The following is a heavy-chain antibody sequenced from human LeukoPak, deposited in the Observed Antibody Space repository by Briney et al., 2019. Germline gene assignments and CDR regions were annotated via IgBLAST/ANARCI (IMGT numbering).Heavy chain of an antibody. V-gene: IGHV3-23*01. J-gene: IGHJ4*02. CDR1: GFTFTSHA. CDR2: INASGGNT. Sequence: GGSLRLSCAASGFTFTSHAMTWVRQAPGKGLEWVSGINASGGNTFYADAVKGRFTISRDNSKNTLYLQMNSLRADDTALYYCAKGGFNYPGYWGQGTLVTVSS. CDR3: AKGGFNYPGY. D-gene: IGHD5-18*01.